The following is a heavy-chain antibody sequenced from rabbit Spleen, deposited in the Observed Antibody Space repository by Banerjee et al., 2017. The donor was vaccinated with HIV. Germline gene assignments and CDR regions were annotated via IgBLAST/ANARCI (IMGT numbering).Heavy chain of an antibody. V-gene: IGHV1S40*01. D-gene: IGHD1-1*01. J-gene: IGHJ2*01. Sequence: CKASGFSFSSYYMCWVRQAPGKGLEWIGCIYTGSSGTTYYASWAKGRFTISKTSSTTVTLQLNSLTAADTATYFCARNYVNAFDPWGPGTLVTVS. CDR2: IYTGSSGTT. CDR1: GFSFSSYY. CDR3: ARNYVNAFDP.